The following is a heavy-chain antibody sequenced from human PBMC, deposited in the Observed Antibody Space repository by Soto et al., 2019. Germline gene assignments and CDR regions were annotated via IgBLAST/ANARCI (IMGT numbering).Heavy chain of an antibody. Sequence: PGGSLRLSCTASGFTLRSYWIHWVRQAPGKGLVWVSRIDNEGSGTSYADSVKGRFTISRDNAKNTVYLQMNSLRSEDTAVYYCGSVFENWGQGT. CDR2: IDNEGSGT. V-gene: IGHV3-74*01. CDR1: GFTLRSYW. J-gene: IGHJ4*02. CDR3: GSVFEN.